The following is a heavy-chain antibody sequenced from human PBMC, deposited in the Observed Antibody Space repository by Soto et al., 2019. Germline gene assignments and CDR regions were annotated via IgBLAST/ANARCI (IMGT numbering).Heavy chain of an antibody. Sequence: GESLKISCKGSGYSFTSYWIGWVRQMPGKGLEWMGIIYPGDSDTRYSPSFQGQVTISADKSISTAYLQWSSLKASDTAMYYCARSSIAAAGTLWFDPWGQGTLVTVSS. CDR2: IYPGDSDT. CDR1: GYSFTSYW. J-gene: IGHJ5*02. D-gene: IGHD6-13*01. CDR3: ARSSIAAAGTLWFDP. V-gene: IGHV5-51*01.